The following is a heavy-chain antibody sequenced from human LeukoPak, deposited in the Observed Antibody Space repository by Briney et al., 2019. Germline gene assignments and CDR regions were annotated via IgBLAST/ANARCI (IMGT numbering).Heavy chain of an antibody. J-gene: IGHJ4*02. D-gene: IGHD5-18*01. V-gene: IGHV3-30*04. CDR1: GFTFRNYA. Sequence: GGSLRLSCAASGFTFRNYAIHWVRQAPGKGLEWVAVVSYDGSYKDYADSVKGRFTISRDNSRNTLYLQMNSLRAQDTAVYYCAKDRNSYDYFDYWGQGTLVTVSS. CDR3: AKDRNSYDYFDY. CDR2: VSYDGSYK.